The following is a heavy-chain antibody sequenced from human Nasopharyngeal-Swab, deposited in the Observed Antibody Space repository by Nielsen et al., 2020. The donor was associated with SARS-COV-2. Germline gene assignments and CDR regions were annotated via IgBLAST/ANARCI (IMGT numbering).Heavy chain of an antibody. J-gene: IGHJ4*02. CDR3: AREPPGNYFDY. Sequence: SVKVSCKASGGTFSSYAISWVRQAPGQGLEWMGGIIPILGIANYAQKFPGRVTISADKSTSPAYMELSSLRSEDTAVYYCAREPPGNYFDYWGQGTLVTVSS. D-gene: IGHD1-1*01. CDR2: IIPILGIA. V-gene: IGHV1-69*10. CDR1: GGTFSSYA.